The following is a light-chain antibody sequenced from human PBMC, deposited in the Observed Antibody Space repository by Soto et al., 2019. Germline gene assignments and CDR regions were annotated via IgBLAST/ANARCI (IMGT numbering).Light chain of an antibody. CDR2: DAS. CDR1: QSVSSY. J-gene: IGKJ3*01. V-gene: IGKV3-11*01. CDR3: QQRSNWPIT. Sequence: IVLTQSPATLSLSPGERATLSCRASQSVSSYLAWYQQKPGQAPRLLIYDASNGATGIPARFSGSGSGTDFTLTISSLEPEDFAVYYCQQRSNWPITFGPGTKVDI.